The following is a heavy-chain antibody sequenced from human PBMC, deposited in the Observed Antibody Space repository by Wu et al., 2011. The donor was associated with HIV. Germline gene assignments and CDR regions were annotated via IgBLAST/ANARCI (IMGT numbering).Heavy chain of an antibody. CDR2: IIPLYGTA. V-gene: IGHV1-69*05. D-gene: IGHD3-10*01. Sequence: QVQLVQSGAEVEKPGSSVKVSCKASGGTFSSYTMSWVRQAPGQGLEWMGGIIPLYGTANYAQKFQGRVTISTDESSSTVYMALSSLRSEDTAVYYCAREDGGFGEFYYYYMDVWGKGTTVTVSS. CDR1: GGTFSSYT. CDR3: AREDGGFGEFYYYYMDV. J-gene: IGHJ6*03.